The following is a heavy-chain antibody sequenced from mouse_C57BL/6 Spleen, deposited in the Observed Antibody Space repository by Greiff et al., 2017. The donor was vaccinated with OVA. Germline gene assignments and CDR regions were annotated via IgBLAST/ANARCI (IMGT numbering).Heavy chain of an antibody. D-gene: IGHD3-2*02. J-gene: IGHJ2*01. Sequence: QVQLQQSGAELVKPGASVKLSCKASGYTFTSYWMQWVKQRPGQGLEWIGEIDPSDSYTNYNQKFKGKATLTVDTSSSTAYMQLSSLTSEDSAVYYCAREAQATDYFDYWGQGTTLTVSS. CDR1: GYTFTSYW. V-gene: IGHV1-50*01. CDR3: AREAQATDYFDY. CDR2: IDPSDSYT.